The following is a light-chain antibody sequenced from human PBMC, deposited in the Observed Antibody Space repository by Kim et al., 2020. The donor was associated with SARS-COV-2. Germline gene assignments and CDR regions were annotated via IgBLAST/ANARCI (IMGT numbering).Light chain of an antibody. CDR2: YDS. J-gene: IGLJ2*01. CDR1: NIGSKS. Sequence: VSVAPGKTARITCGGNNIGSKSVHWYQQKPGQAPVLVIYYDSDRPSGIPERFSGSNSGNTATLTISRVEAGDEADYYCQVWDSGVVFGGGTQQTVL. V-gene: IGLV3-21*04. CDR3: QVWDSGVV.